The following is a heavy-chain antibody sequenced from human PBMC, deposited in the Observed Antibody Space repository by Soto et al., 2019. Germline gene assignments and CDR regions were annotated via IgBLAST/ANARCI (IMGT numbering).Heavy chain of an antibody. CDR2: MNPNSGNT. J-gene: IGHJ5*02. Sequence: ASVKVSCKASGYTFTSYDINWVRQATGQGLEWMGWMNPNSGNTGYAQKFQGRVTMTRNTSISTAYMELSSLRSEYTAVYYCARKDTAMVTGWFDPWGQGTLVTVSS. D-gene: IGHD5-18*01. V-gene: IGHV1-8*01. CDR1: GYTFTSYD. CDR3: ARKDTAMVTGWFDP.